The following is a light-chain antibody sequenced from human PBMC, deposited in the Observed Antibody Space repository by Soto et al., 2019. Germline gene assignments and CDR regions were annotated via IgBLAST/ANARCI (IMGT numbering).Light chain of an antibody. CDR2: GAS. CDR3: QQYGGSSLYT. Sequence: EIVLTQSPGTMSLSPGERATLSCRASQSVSSSYLVWYQQKPGQAPRLLIYGASSRATGIPDRFSGSGSGTDFTLTISRLEPEDFAVYYCQQYGGSSLYTFGQGTKLEIK. CDR1: QSVSSSY. V-gene: IGKV3-20*01. J-gene: IGKJ2*01.